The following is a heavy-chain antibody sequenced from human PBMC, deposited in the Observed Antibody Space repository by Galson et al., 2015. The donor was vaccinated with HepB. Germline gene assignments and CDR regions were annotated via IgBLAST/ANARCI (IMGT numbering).Heavy chain of an antibody. CDR1: GYTFTSYA. CDR2: INAGNGNT. CDR3: ARSRIQLPHKGFDY. Sequence: SVKVSCKASGYTFTSYAMHWVRQAPGQRLEWMGWINAGNGNTKDSQKFQGRVTITRDTSASTAYMELSSLRSEDTAVYYCARSRIQLPHKGFDYWGQGTLVTVSS. J-gene: IGHJ4*02. D-gene: IGHD5-18*01. V-gene: IGHV1-3*01.